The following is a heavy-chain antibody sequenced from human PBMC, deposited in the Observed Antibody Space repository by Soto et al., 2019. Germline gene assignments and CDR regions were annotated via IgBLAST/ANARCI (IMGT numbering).Heavy chain of an antibody. D-gene: IGHD3-3*01. CDR3: AKDRRDFWSGYGDGMDV. V-gene: IGHV3-30*18. CDR1: GFTFSSYG. Sequence: QVQLVESGGGVVQPGRSLRLSCAASGFTFSSYGMHWVRQAPGKGLEWVAVISYDGSNKYYADSVKGRFTISRDNSKNPLYLQMNSLRAEDTAVYYCAKDRRDFWSGYGDGMDVWGQGTTVTVSS. J-gene: IGHJ6*02. CDR2: ISYDGSNK.